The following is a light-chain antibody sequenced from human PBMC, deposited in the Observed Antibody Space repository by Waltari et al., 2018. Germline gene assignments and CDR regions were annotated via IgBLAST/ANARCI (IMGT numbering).Light chain of an antibody. CDR1: QDIYNS. V-gene: IGKV1-33*01. J-gene: IGKJ4*01. Sequence: DIQMTQSPSSLSASVGDRVTITCQANQDIYNSLNWYQQKPGKAPNLLIYGASNLEPGVPSRFSGSGSVTHFTFTISSLQPDDFATYYCQQYDTPLSFGGGTKVAIK. CDR3: QQYDTPLS. CDR2: GAS.